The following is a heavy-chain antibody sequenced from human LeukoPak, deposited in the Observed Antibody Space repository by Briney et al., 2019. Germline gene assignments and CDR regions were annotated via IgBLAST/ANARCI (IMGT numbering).Heavy chain of an antibody. Sequence: PGGSPRLSCAASGFTFSDHFMDWFRQAPGKGLEWVGRIRNKPNSYTTEYAASVKGRFTISRDDSKNSLYLQMNSLKTEDTAVYYCVRGSRSFDYWGQGTLVTVSS. CDR3: VRGSRSFDY. CDR1: GFTFSDHF. CDR2: IRNKPNSYTT. J-gene: IGHJ4*02. V-gene: IGHV3-72*01.